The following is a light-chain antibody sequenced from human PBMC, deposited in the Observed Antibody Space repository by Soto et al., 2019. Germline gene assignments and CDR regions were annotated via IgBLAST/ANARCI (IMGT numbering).Light chain of an antibody. CDR2: AAS. V-gene: IGKV1-39*01. Sequence: DIQMTQSPSSLSASVGDRVTITCRASQSISANLNWFQQKPGKAPKLLIYAASSLQSGVPSRFSGSGSGTDFTLTISSLQPEDFATYYCQQTYNMPRTFGPGTKVDIK. CDR1: QSISAN. J-gene: IGKJ3*01. CDR3: QQTYNMPRT.